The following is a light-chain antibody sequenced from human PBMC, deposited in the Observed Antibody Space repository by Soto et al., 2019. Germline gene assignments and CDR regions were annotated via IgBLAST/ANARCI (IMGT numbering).Light chain of an antibody. CDR3: QSYDISLSVWV. CDR2: GND. CDR1: SSNLGADYD. Sequence: QSVLTQPPSVSGAPGQRVTISCTGSSSNLGADYDVHWYQQLRGTAPRLLIYGNDNRPSGVPDQFSGSKSGTSASLAITGLQAEDEADYYCQSYDISLSVWVFGGGTKLTVL. V-gene: IGLV1-40*01. J-gene: IGLJ3*02.